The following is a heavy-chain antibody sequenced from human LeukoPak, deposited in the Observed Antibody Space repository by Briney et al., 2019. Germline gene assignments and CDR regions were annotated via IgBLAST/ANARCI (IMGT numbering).Heavy chain of an antibody. CDR3: ARDRDYGDYNTQDLFVY. J-gene: IGHJ4*02. V-gene: IGHV1-18*01. D-gene: IGHD4-17*01. CDR1: GYTFTNFG. CDR2: ISAYNGNT. Sequence: ASVRVSCKASGYTFTNFGISWVRQAPGQGLEWMGWISAYNGNTNYARRLQGRVTMTTDTSTSTAYMELRSLRSDDTAVYYCARDRDYGDYNTQDLFVYWGQGTLVTVSS.